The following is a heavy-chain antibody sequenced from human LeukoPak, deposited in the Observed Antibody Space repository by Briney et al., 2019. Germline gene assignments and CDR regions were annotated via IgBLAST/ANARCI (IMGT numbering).Heavy chain of an antibody. CDR1: GYTFTTYY. J-gene: IGHJ4*02. V-gene: IGHV1-46*01. CDR2: INPSGGST. CDR3: ARGSRPVYNLLTGKRYFDY. D-gene: IGHD3-9*01. Sequence: ASVKVSCKASGYTFTTYYVHWVRQAPGQGLEWMGIINPSGGSTTYAQKFRGRLTMTRDMSTSTVYMELSSLRSEDTAVYYCARGSRPVYNLLTGKRYFDYWGQGTLVTVSS.